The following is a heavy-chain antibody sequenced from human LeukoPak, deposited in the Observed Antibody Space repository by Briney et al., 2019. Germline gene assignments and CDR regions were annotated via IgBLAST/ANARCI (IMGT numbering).Heavy chain of an antibody. Sequence: ASVTVSYKASGYIFTAYYIHWVRQAPGQGLEWMGWINPKSGATNFAQKFQGRVTMTSDTSITTAYMELIRLRSDDTAVFFCARVRTSTWLLDSYWGQGTLITVSS. V-gene: IGHV1-2*02. CDR3: ARVRTSTWLLDSY. CDR1: GYIFTAYY. CDR2: INPKSGAT. D-gene: IGHD3-9*01. J-gene: IGHJ4*02.